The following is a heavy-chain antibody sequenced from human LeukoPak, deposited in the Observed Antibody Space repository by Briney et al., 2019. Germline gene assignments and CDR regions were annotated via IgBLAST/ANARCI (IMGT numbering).Heavy chain of an antibody. D-gene: IGHD6-19*01. CDR3: ARDGQQWLVFDYYYGKDV. CDR2: IWYDGSNK. Sequence: AGGSLRLSCAASGFTFSSYGMHWVRQAPGKGLEWVAVIWYDGSNKYYADSVKGRFTISRDNSKNTLYLQMNSLRAEDTAVYYCARDGQQWLVFDYYYGKDVWGKGTTVTVSS. CDR1: GFTFSSYG. J-gene: IGHJ6*04. V-gene: IGHV3-33*01.